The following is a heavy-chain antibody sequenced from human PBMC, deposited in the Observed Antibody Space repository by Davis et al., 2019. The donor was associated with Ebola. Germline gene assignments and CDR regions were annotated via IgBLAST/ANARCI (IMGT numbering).Heavy chain of an antibody. CDR3: ARTNWKVINDY. CDR1: GFTFSSYG. D-gene: IGHD1-20*01. J-gene: IGHJ4*02. CDR2: IWYDGSNK. V-gene: IGHV3-33*01. Sequence: GGSLRLSCAASGFTFSSYGMHWVRQAPGKGLEWVAVIWYDGSNKYYADSVKGRFTISRDNSKNTLYLQMNSLRAEDTAVYYCARTNWKVINDYWGQGTLVTVSS.